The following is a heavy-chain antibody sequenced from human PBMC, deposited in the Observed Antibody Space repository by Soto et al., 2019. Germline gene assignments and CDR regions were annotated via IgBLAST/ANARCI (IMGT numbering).Heavy chain of an antibody. D-gene: IGHD3-10*01. CDR2: ISYDGSNK. CDR3: AKDKGSGSYATYFDY. V-gene: IGHV3-30*18. J-gene: IGHJ4*02. Sequence: QVQLVESGGGVVQPGRSLRLSCAASGFTFSSYGIHWVRQAPGKGLEWVAVISYDGSNKYYADSVKGRFTISRDNSKNTLYLQMNSLRAEDTAVYYCAKDKGSGSYATYFDYWGQGTLVTVSS. CDR1: GFTFSSYG.